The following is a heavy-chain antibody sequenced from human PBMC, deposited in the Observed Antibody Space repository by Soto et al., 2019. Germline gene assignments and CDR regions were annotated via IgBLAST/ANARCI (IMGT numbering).Heavy chain of an antibody. J-gene: IGHJ4*02. Sequence: QVQLVESGGGVVQPGRSLRLSCAASGFTFSSYGMQWVRQAPGKGLEWVAVVSYDGTNKYYADSVKGRFTISRDNSKNTLYLQMTSLRAEDTAVYYCAKDIGSSSWYWSATLDYWGQGTLVTVAS. V-gene: IGHV3-30*18. D-gene: IGHD6-13*01. CDR1: GFTFSSYG. CDR3: AKDIGSSSWYWSATLDY. CDR2: VSYDGTNK.